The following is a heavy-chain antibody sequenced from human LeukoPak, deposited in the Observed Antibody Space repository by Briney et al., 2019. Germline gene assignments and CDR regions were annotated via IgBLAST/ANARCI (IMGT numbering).Heavy chain of an antibody. Sequence: PSETLSLTCAVYGGSFSGYYWSWIRQPPGKGLEWIGEINHSGSTNYNPSLKSRVTISVDTSKNQFSLKLSPVTAADTAVYYCARGKKQGYCSSTSCYSAYYYYMDVWGKGTTVTVSS. D-gene: IGHD2-2*02. CDR1: GGSFSGYY. CDR3: ARGKKQGYCSSTSCYSAYYYYMDV. V-gene: IGHV4-34*01. CDR2: INHSGST. J-gene: IGHJ6*03.